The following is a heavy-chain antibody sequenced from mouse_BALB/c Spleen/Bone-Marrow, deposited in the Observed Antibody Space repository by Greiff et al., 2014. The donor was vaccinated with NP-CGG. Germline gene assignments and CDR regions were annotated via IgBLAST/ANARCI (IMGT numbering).Heavy chain of an antibody. Sequence: QVQLQQSGAELARPGASVKLSCKASGYTFTDYYINWVKQRTGQGLEWIGEIYPGSGNTYYNEKFKGKATLTADKSSSTAYMQLSSPTSEDSAVYFCARSRGYAWFAYWGQGTLVTVSA. V-gene: IGHV1-77*01. J-gene: IGHJ3*01. D-gene: IGHD2-2*01. CDR1: GYTFTDYY. CDR2: IYPGSGNT. CDR3: ARSRGYAWFAY.